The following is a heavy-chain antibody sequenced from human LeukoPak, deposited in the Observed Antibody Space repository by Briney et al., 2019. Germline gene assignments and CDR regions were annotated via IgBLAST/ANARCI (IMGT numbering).Heavy chain of an antibody. CDR1: GFTFSSYG. J-gene: IGHJ4*02. D-gene: IGHD6-13*01. V-gene: IGHV3-30*02. CDR3: AKSFIPVRAGQQLNFDY. CDR2: IRYDGNNK. Sequence: GGSLRLSCAASGFTFSSYGMHWVRQAPGKGLEWVAFIRYDGNNKYYADSVKGRFTISRDNSKNTLYLQMNSLRAEDTAVYYCAKSFIPVRAGQQLNFDYWGQGTLVTVSS.